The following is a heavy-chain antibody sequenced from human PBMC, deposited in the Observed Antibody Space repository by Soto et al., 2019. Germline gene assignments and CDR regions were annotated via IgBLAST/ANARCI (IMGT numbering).Heavy chain of an antibody. J-gene: IGHJ5*02. CDR1: GGSISSRSYF. V-gene: IGHV4-39*02. Sequence: SETLSLTCTVSGGSISSRSYFWGWIRQSPGKGLEWIGNFYSGSTFYNPSLKSRVTISVDTSKNQFSLKLSSVTAADTAVYYCAREVALRFDPWGQGTLVTVSS. CDR3: AREVALRFDP. D-gene: IGHD2-15*01. CDR2: FYSGST.